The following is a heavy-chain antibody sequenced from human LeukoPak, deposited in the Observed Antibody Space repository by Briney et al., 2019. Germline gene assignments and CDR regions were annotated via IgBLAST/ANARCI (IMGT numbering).Heavy chain of an antibody. CDR1: GFTFSSYA. D-gene: IGHD6-19*01. CDR3: AKWSLYSSGWYGYFDY. V-gene: IGHV3-23*01. J-gene: IGHJ4*02. Sequence: PGGSLRLSCAASGFTFSSYAMSWVRQAPGKGLEWVSAISGSGGSTYYADSVKGRFTISRDNSKNTLYLQMNSLRAEDTAVYYCAKWSLYSSGWYGYFDYWGQGTLVTVSS. CDR2: ISGSGGST.